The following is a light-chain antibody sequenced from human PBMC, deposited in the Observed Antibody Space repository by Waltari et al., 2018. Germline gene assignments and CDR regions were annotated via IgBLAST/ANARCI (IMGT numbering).Light chain of an antibody. Sequence: QSALTQSRSVSGSPGQSVTIPCTGTSSDVGDYNSVSWYQHHPGKVPKLMIYDVNKRPSAVPDRFSASKSGSTASLTISGLQVDDEADYYCCSYAGTYSYFFGTETEVTVL. CDR3: CSYAGTYSYF. CDR1: SSDVGDYNS. CDR2: DVN. V-gene: IGLV2-11*01. J-gene: IGLJ1*01.